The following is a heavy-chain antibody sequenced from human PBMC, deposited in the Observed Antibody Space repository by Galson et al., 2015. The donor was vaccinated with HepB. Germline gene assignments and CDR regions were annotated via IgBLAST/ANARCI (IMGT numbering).Heavy chain of an antibody. V-gene: IGHV3-48*02. Sequence: SLRLSCAASGFTFSTSAMNWVRQAPGKGLESISYISAGSSIITYADSVKGRFTISRDDARSSLYLEMNSLRDEDTAVYYCARDHDWDIDIWGQGTLVTVSP. D-gene: IGHD2-21*01. CDR2: ISAGSSII. J-gene: IGHJ3*02. CDR1: GFTFSTSA. CDR3: ARDHDWDIDI.